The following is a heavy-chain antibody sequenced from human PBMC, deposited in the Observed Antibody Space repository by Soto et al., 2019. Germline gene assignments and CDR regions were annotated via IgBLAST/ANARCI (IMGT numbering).Heavy chain of an antibody. J-gene: IGHJ4*02. CDR3: ARGNIPGYCSGGSCYSDY. D-gene: IGHD2-15*01. CDR2: IIPIFGTA. V-gene: IGHV1-69*13. CDR1: GGTFSSYA. Sequence: SVKVSCKASGGTFSSYAISWVRQAPGQGLEWMGGIIPIFGTANYAQKFQGRVTITADESTSTAYMELSSLRSEDTAVYYCARGNIPGYCSGGSCYSDYWGQGTLVTVSS.